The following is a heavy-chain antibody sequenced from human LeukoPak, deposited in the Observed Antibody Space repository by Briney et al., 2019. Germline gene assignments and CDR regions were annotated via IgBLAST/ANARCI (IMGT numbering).Heavy chain of an antibody. CDR2: INPNSGGT. V-gene: IGHV1-2*02. Sequence: GASVKVSCKASGYTFTGYYMHWVRQAPGQGLEWMGWINPNSGGTNYAQKFQGRVTMTRDTSISTAYMELSRLRSDDTAVYYCARELGLRRGIAAAGLLYWGQGALVTVSS. J-gene: IGHJ4*02. D-gene: IGHD6-13*01. CDR1: GYTFTGYY. CDR3: ARELGLRRGIAAAGLLY.